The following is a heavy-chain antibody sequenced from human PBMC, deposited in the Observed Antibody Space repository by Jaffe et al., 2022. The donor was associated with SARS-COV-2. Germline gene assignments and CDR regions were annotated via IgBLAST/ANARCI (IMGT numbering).Heavy chain of an antibody. V-gene: IGHV3-33*01. J-gene: IGHJ4*02. CDR3: TTKVRDDFDY. Sequence: QVQLVESGGGVVQPGRSLRLSCAASGFTFSTYLMHWVRQAPGKGLEWVAVIWKDGSNKYYADAVKGRFSISRDNSKKTLYLQMDSLKTEDTAVYYCTTKVRDDFDYWGQGTPVTVSS. CDR2: IWKDGSNK. CDR1: GFTFSTYL.